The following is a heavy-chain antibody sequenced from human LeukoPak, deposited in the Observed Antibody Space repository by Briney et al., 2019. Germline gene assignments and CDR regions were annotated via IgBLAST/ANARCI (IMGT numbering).Heavy chain of an antibody. D-gene: IGHD3-10*01. Sequence: GGSLRLSCAASGFTFSSYGMNWVRQAPGKGLESVSYMSRSGNIIYYADSVKGRFTISRDNAKNSLYLQMNSLRVEDTGVYYCARDVYYGSGSPRLDYWGQGTLVTVSS. V-gene: IGHV3-48*03. J-gene: IGHJ4*02. CDR2: MSRSGNII. CDR3: ARDVYYGSGSPRLDY. CDR1: GFTFSSYG.